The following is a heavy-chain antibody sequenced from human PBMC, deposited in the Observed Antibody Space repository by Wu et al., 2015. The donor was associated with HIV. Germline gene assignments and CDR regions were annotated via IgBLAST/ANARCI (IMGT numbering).Heavy chain of an antibody. J-gene: IGHJ4*02. CDR2: INPNSGGT. V-gene: IGHV1-2*02. CDR3: ARVLGYCSSTSRCETRAGVDY. CDR1: GYTFTGYY. Sequence: QVQLVQSGAEVKKPGASVKVSCKASGYTFTGYYMHWVRQAPGQGLEWMGWINPNSGGTNYAQKFQGRVTMTRDTSISTAYMELSRLGSDDTAVYYCARVLGYCSSTSRCETRAGVDYWGQGTLVTVSS. D-gene: IGHD2-2*01.